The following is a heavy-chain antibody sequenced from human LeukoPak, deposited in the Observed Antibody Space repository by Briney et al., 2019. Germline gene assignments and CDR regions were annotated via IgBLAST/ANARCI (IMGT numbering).Heavy chain of an antibody. D-gene: IGHD2-2*01. Sequence: SETLSLTCTVSGGSISSHYWSWIRQPPGKGLEWIGYIYYSGSTNYNPSLKSRVTISVDTSKNQFSLKLSSVTAADTAVYYCARRWRCSSTSCKAMAGGFDLWGRGTLVTVSS. CDR2: IYYSGST. J-gene: IGHJ2*01. CDR1: GGSISSHY. V-gene: IGHV4-59*11. CDR3: ARRWRCSSTSCKAMAGGFDL.